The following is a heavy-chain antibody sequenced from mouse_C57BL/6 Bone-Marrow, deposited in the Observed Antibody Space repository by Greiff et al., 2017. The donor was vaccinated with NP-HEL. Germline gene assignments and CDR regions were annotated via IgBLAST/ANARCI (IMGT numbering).Heavy chain of an antibody. Sequence: QVQLQQPGAELVKPGASVKMSCKASGYTFTSYWITWVKQRPGQGLEWIGDIYPGSGSTKYNEKFKSKATLTVDTSSSTAYMQLSSLTSEDSAVYYCAREGIYYDYDGFAYWGQGTLVTVSA. CDR2: IYPGSGST. J-gene: IGHJ3*01. D-gene: IGHD2-4*01. CDR1: GYTFTSYW. CDR3: AREGIYYDYDGFAY. V-gene: IGHV1-55*01.